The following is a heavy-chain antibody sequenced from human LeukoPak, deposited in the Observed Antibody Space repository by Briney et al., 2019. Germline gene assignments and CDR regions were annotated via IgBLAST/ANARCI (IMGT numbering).Heavy chain of an antibody. CDR2: IHPSGGST. V-gene: IGHV1-46*01. J-gene: IGHJ2*01. D-gene: IGHD5-18*01. Sequence: ASVKVSCKASGYTFTSHYMHWVRQAPGQGLEWMGVIHPSGGSTTYAQKFQGRVTMTTDTSTSTVYVEVSSLTSDDTAVYYCARANLDAAMVYWFFDLWGRGTRVTVSS. CDR3: ARANLDAAMVYWFFDL. CDR1: GYTFTSHY.